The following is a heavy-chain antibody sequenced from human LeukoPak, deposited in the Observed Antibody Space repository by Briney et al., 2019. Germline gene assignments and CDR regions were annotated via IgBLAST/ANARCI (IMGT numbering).Heavy chain of an antibody. D-gene: IGHD3-22*01. V-gene: IGHV1-18*01. CDR2: INTDNGNT. Sequence: ASVKVSCKASGYTFNTYSINWVRQAPGQRLEWMGWINTDNGNTNFAQKFQGRVTVTTDTSTSTAFMELRSLTAADTAVYYCARHGDSSGYYYYYGMDVWGQGTTVTVSS. CDR3: ARHGDSSGYYYYYGMDV. CDR1: GYTFNTYS. J-gene: IGHJ6*02.